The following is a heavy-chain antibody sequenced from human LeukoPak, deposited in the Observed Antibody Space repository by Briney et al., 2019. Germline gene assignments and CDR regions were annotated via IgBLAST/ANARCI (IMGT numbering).Heavy chain of an antibody. CDR3: ARYHSWGVALFDY. D-gene: IGHD3-10*01. CDR2: IIPIFGTA. J-gene: IGHJ4*02. Sequence: VKVSCKASGGTFSSYAISWVRQAPGQGLEWMGGIIPIFGTANYAQKFQGRVTITADESTSTAYMELSSLRSEDTAVYYCARYHSWGVALFDYWGQGTLVTVSS. V-gene: IGHV1-69*13. CDR1: GGTFSSYA.